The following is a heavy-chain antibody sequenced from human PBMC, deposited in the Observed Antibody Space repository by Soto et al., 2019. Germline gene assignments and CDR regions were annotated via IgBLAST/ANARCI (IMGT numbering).Heavy chain of an antibody. J-gene: IGHJ4*01. CDR3: ARSEYRGMTDY. Sequence: PSETLSLTCTVSGGSIISGGYYWNWIRQHPGKGLEWIGYIYYSGTTYYNPSLKSRLTISVDTSKSHFSLELSSVTAADTAFYYCARSEYRGMTDYWGQGTLVTVSS. V-gene: IGHV4-31*03. CDR2: IYYSGTT. D-gene: IGHD3-10*01. CDR1: GGSIISGGYY.